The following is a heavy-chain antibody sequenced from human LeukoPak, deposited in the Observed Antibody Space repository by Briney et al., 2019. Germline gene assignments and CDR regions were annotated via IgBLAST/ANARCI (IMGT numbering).Heavy chain of an antibody. CDR1: GFTFSDYY. Sequence: GGSLRLSCAASGFTFSDYYMSWIRQAPGKGLEWVSYISSSGSTIYYADSVKGRFTISRDNAKNSLYLQMNSLRAEDTAVYYCARAMYYYGSGHYYYGMDVWGQGTTVTVSS. CDR3: ARAMYYYGSGHYYYGMDV. D-gene: IGHD3-10*01. J-gene: IGHJ6*02. CDR2: ISSSGSTI. V-gene: IGHV3-11*01.